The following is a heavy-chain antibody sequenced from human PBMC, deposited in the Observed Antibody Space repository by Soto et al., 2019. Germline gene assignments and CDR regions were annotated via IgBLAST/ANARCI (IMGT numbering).Heavy chain of an antibody. D-gene: IGHD3-9*01. Sequence: QVQLVESGGGVVQPGGSLRLSCAASGFIFSGYAMHWVGQAPGKGLEWVAVISYDGNTQYYADSVKGRFTVSRDNSNNILYAEMNNLRDEDTAMYYCAKETNAYEINFWGQGTLVTVSP. CDR1: GFIFSGYA. CDR3: AKETNAYEINF. V-gene: IGHV3-30-3*01. J-gene: IGHJ4*02. CDR2: ISYDGNTQ.